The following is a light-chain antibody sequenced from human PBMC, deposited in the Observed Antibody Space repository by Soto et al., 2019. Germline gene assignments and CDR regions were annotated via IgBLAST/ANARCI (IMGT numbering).Light chain of an antibody. CDR1: QSVRGY. CDR2: DDS. V-gene: IGKV3-11*01. Sequence: EIVVTQSPATLSLSPGERATLSCRASQSVRGYLAWYQQKPGQAPRILIYDDSYRVTGLPDRLSGSGSGTDLNLTISRLEPEDFAVYYCQKRSDWPLTFGGGTKVDIK. CDR3: QKRSDWPLT. J-gene: IGKJ4*01.